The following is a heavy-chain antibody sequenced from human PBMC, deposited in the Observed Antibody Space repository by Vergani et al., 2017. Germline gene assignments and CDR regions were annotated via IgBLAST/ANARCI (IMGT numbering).Heavy chain of an antibody. Sequence: QLQLQESGPGLVKPSGTLSLTCTVSGGSISSSSYYWGWIRQPPGKGLEWIGSIYYSGSTYYNPSLKSRVTISVDTSKNQFSLKLSSVTAADTAVYYCARLGLLQHEFDYWGQGTLVTVSS. V-gene: IGHV4-39*01. J-gene: IGHJ4*02. CDR3: ARLGLLQHEFDY. CDR2: IYYSGST. CDR1: GGSISSSSYY. D-gene: IGHD6-13*01.